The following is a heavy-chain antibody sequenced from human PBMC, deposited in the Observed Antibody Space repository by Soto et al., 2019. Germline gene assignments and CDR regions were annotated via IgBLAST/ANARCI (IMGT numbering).Heavy chain of an antibody. CDR3: ARASGTVYVSGNWFDP. J-gene: IGHJ5*02. D-gene: IGHD1-1*01. CDR1: GFTFSSYA. V-gene: IGHV3-30-3*01. CDR2: ISYDGSNK. Sequence: QVQLVESGGGVVQPGRSLRLSCAASGFTFSSYAMHWVRQAPGKGLEWVAVISYDGSNKYYADSVKGRFTISRDNSKNTRYLQMNSLRAEDTAVYYCARASGTVYVSGNWFDPWGQGTLVTVSS.